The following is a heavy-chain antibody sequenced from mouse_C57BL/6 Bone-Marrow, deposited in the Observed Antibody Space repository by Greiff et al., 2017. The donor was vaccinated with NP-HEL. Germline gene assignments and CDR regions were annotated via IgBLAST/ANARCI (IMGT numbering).Heavy chain of an antibody. CDR2: INPSSGYT. V-gene: IGHV1-7*01. Sequence: QVQLKESGAELAKPGASVKLSCKASGYTFTSYWMHWVKQRPGQGLEWIGYINPSSGYTKYNQKFKDKATLPADKSSSTAYMQLSILTYEDSAVYYCARWTTVGPYAMDYWGQGTSVTVSS. CDR1: GYTFTSYW. CDR3: ARWTTVGPYAMDY. D-gene: IGHD1-1*01. J-gene: IGHJ4*01.